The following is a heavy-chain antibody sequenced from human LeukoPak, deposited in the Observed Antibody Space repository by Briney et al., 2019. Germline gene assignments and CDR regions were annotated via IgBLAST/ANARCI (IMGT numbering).Heavy chain of an antibody. Sequence: ASVKVSCKASGYTFTSYDINWVRQATGQGLEWMGWMNPNSGNTGYAQKFQGRFTMTRNTSISTAYMELSSLRSEDTAVYYCARMDQQLPYYYYGMDVWGQGTTVTVSS. D-gene: IGHD6-13*01. V-gene: IGHV1-8*01. CDR1: GYTFTSYD. J-gene: IGHJ6*02. CDR3: ARMDQQLPYYYYGMDV. CDR2: MNPNSGNT.